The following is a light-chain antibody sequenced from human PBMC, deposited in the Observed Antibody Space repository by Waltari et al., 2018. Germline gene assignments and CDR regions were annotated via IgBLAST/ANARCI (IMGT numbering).Light chain of an antibody. J-gene: IGKJ3*01. V-gene: IGKV1-12*01. CDR2: GTS. CDR1: QDIGNR. CDR3: QQGNSFPIT. Sequence: MTQSPSPVSASVGDRVTITCRASQDIGNRLAWYQQKPGKAPNLLIYGTSSLQTGVPSRFSGSGSGTEFTLTLSSLQPEDFGTYYCQQGNSFPITFGPGTKVEIK.